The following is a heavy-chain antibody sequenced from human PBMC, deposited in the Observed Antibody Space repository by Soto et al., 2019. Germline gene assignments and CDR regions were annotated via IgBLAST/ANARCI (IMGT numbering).Heavy chain of an antibody. CDR2: INHSGST. D-gene: IGHD6-19*01. CDR3: ARVRSGWYMRYFDY. CDR1: GGSFSGYY. Sequence: SETLSLTCAVYGGSFSGYYWSWIRQPPGKGLEWIGEINHSGSTNYDPSLKSRVTISVDTSKNQFSLKLSSVTAADTAVYYCARVRSGWYMRYFDYWGQGTLVTVSS. J-gene: IGHJ4*02. V-gene: IGHV4-34*01.